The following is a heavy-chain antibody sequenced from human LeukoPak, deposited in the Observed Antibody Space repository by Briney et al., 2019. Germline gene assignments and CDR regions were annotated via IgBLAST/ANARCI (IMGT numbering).Heavy chain of an antibody. CDR3: ARGSGSYYQRYYFDY. CDR1: GGTFSSYA. CDR2: IIPIFGTA. Sequence: SVKVSCKASGGTFSSYAISWVRQAPGQGLEWMGGIIPIFGTANYAQKLQGRVTITADESTSTAYMELSSLRSEDTAVYYCARGSGSYYQRYYFDYWGQGTLVTVSS. J-gene: IGHJ4*02. D-gene: IGHD3-10*01. V-gene: IGHV1-69*13.